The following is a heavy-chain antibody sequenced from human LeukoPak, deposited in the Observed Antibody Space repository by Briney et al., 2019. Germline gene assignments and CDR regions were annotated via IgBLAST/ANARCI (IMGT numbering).Heavy chain of an antibody. D-gene: IGHD3-10*01. CDR2: INHSGST. CDR3: ARDAGVRAFDI. Sequence: SETLSLTCAVYGGSFSGYYWSWIRQPPGKGLEWIGEINHSGSTNYNPSLKSRVTISVDTSKNQFSLKLSSVTAADTAVYYCARDAGVRAFDIWGQGTMVTVSS. V-gene: IGHV4-34*01. CDR1: GGSFSGYY. J-gene: IGHJ3*02.